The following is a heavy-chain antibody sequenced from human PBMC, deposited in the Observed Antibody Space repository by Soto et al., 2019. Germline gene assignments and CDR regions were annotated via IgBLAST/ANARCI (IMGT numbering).Heavy chain of an antibody. D-gene: IGHD3-22*01. V-gene: IGHV3-23*01. J-gene: IGHJ4*02. CDR3: AKAQYDSSGYFFDY. CDR1: GFTFSSYA. CDR2: ISGSGGST. Sequence: PGGSLRLSCAASGFTFSSYAMSWVRQAPGKGLEWVSAISGSGGSTYYADSVKGRFTISRDNSKNTLYLQMNSPRAEDTAVYYCAKAQYDSSGYFFDYWGQGTLVTVSS.